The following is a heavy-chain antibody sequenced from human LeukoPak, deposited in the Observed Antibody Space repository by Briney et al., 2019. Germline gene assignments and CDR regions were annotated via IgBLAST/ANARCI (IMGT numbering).Heavy chain of an antibody. CDR3: ARHLYYGDYNFDY. CDR1: GGSISSSSYY. Sequence: SETLSLTCTVSGGSISSSSYYWGWIRQPPGKGLEGIGSIYYSGSTYYNPSLKSRVTISVDTSKNQFSLKLSSVTAADTAVYYCARHLYYGDYNFDYWGQGTLVTVSS. D-gene: IGHD4-17*01. V-gene: IGHV4-39*01. J-gene: IGHJ4*02. CDR2: IYYSGST.